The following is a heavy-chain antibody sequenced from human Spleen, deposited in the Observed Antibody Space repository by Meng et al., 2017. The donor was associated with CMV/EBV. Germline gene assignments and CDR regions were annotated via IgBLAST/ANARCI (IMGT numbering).Heavy chain of an antibody. J-gene: IGHJ5*02. CDR1: GGTVSNYG. D-gene: IGHD5-24*01. Sequence: ASGGTVSNYGINWVHQAPGQGLEWVGSIIPSVDITNYPQKFQGRVTISADISTSTVYMDLGSLRSDDTAVYYCAREGDGNNLFWFDPWGQGTLVTVSS. CDR2: IIPSVDIT. CDR3: AREGDGNNLFWFDP. V-gene: IGHV1-69*04.